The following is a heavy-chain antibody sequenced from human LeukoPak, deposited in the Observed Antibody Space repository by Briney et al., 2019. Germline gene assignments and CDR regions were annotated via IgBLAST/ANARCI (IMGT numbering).Heavy chain of an antibody. V-gene: IGHV1-24*01. J-gene: IGHJ4*02. CDR1: GYTLTELS. Sequence: ASVKVSCKVSGYTLTELSMHWVRQAPGKGLEWMGGFDPEDGETIYAQKFQGRVTMTEDTSTDTAYMELSSLRSEDTAVYYCATGPYCSGGSCYPLFDYWGQGTLDTVSS. D-gene: IGHD2-15*01. CDR3: ATGPYCSGGSCYPLFDY. CDR2: FDPEDGET.